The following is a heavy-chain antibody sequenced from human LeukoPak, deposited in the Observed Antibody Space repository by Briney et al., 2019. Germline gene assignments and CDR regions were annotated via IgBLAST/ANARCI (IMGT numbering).Heavy chain of an antibody. J-gene: IGHJ4*02. D-gene: IGHD2-15*01. V-gene: IGHV1-2*02. CDR1: GYTFTSYY. CDR3: ARATELYYGGIVVVVAAPYFDY. Sequence: ASVKVSCKASGYTFTSYYMHWVRQAPGQGLEWMGWINPNSGGTNYAQKFQGRVTMTRDTSISTAYMELSRLRSDDTAVYYCARATELYYGGIVVVVAAPYFDYWGQGTLVTVSS. CDR2: INPNSGGT.